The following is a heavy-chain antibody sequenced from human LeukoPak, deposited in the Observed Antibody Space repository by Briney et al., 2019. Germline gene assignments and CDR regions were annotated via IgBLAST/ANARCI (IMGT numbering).Heavy chain of an antibody. CDR2: INTNTGNP. V-gene: IGHV7-4-1*02. Sequence: ASVKVSCKASGYTFTSYAMNWVRQAPGQGLEWMGWINTNTGNPTYAQGFTGRFVFSLDTSVSTAYLQISSLKAEDTAVYYCARDRFGVAGPYWYFDLWGRGTLVTVSS. CDR3: ARDRFGVAGPYWYFDL. CDR1: GYTFTSYA. D-gene: IGHD3-10*01. J-gene: IGHJ2*01.